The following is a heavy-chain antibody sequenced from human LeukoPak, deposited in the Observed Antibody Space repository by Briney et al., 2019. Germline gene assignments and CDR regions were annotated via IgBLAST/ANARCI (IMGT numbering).Heavy chain of an antibody. V-gene: IGHV4-34*01. D-gene: IGHD4-17*01. Sequence: KPSETLSLTCAVYGGSFSGYYWSWIRQPPGKGLEWIGEINHSGSTNYNPSLKSRVTISVDTSKNQFSLKLSSVTAADTAVYYCARDYGDYEGLDWYFDLWGRGTLVTVSS. CDR3: ARDYGDYEGLDWYFDL. J-gene: IGHJ2*01. CDR2: INHSGST. CDR1: GGSFSGYY.